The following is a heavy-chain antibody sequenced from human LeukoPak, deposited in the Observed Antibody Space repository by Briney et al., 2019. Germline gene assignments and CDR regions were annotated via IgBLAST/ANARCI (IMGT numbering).Heavy chain of an antibody. CDR1: GGSFSGFR. D-gene: IGHD1-1*01. Sequence: ESSETLSLTCAVSGGSFSGFRWHWIRQPPGKGLEWIGYIYYSGSTYYNPSLKSRVTISVDTSKNQFSLKLSSVTAADTAVYYCARNDPVWVDYWGQGTLVTVSS. CDR3: ARNDPVWVDY. J-gene: IGHJ4*02. CDR2: IYYSGST. V-gene: IGHV4-34*01.